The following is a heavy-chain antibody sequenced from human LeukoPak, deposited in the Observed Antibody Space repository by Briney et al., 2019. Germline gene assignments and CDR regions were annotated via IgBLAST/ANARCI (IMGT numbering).Heavy chain of an antibody. Sequence: PGGSLRLSCAASGFTVSSNYMSWVRQAPGKGLEWVSVIYSGGSTYYADSVKGRFTISRDNSKNTLYLQMNSLRAEDTAVYYCARDGVLRYFDWLFGGSAPEGNYYYYYGMDVWGKGTTVTVSS. D-gene: IGHD3-9*01. J-gene: IGHJ6*04. CDR3: ARDGVLRYFDWLFGGSAPEGNYYYYYGMDV. CDR2: IYSGGST. CDR1: GFTVSSNY. V-gene: IGHV3-53*01.